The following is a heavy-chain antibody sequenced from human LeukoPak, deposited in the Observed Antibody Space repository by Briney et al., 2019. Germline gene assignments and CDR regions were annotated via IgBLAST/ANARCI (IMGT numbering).Heavy chain of an antibody. V-gene: IGHV3-7*01. CDR2: MKYDGSEE. CDR1: GFTFSSYW. CDR3: ARDIEAAGLFLDY. Sequence: PGGSLRLSCAASGFTFSSYWMSWVRQAPGKGLEWAANMKYDGSEEYYVDSVKGRFTISRDNAKNSLYLQMNSLRAEDTAVYYCARDIEAAGLFLDYWGQGTLVTVSS. D-gene: IGHD6-13*01. J-gene: IGHJ4*02.